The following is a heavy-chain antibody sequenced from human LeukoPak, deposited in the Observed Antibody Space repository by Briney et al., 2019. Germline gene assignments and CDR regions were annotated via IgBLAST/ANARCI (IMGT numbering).Heavy chain of an antibody. Sequence: GSSVKVSCKASGGTFSSYAISWVRQAPGQGLEWMGGIIPIFGTANYAQKFQGRVTITADESTSTAYMELSSLRSEDTAVYYRARTDIVVVPAAIAYYYYYGMDVWGQGTTVTVSS. CDR2: IIPIFGTA. J-gene: IGHJ6*02. V-gene: IGHV1-69*01. D-gene: IGHD2-2*02. CDR1: GGTFSSYA. CDR3: ARTDIVVVPAAIAYYYYYGMDV.